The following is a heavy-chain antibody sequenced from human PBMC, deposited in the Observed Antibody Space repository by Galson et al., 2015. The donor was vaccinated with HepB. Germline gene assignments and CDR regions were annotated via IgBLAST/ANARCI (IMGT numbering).Heavy chain of an antibody. CDR2: ITSSGNTI. Sequence: SLRLSCAASGFTFSNYEMNWVRQPPGKGLEWISFITSSGNTIYYADSVKGRFTVSRDNAKNSLYLQMNSLRAEDTAVYYCARGNYYDSGAYSLDYWGQGTLVTVSS. V-gene: IGHV3-48*03. CDR3: ARGNYYDSGAYSLDY. J-gene: IGHJ4*02. D-gene: IGHD3-22*01. CDR1: GFTFSNYE.